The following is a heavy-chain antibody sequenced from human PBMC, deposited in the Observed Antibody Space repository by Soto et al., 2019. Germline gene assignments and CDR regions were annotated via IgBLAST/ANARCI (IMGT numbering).Heavy chain of an antibody. D-gene: IGHD4-17*01. Sequence: PGGSLRLSCAVSGLTFSSHYMTWVRQAPGKGLEWVASIKPDGSESYYVDSVEGRFTLSRDNAKNSLYLEMNSLRAEDTAVYYCARDPDYGDSNWGQGTLVTVSS. CDR1: GLTFSSHY. V-gene: IGHV3-7*01. CDR3: ARDPDYGDSN. J-gene: IGHJ4*02. CDR2: IKPDGSES.